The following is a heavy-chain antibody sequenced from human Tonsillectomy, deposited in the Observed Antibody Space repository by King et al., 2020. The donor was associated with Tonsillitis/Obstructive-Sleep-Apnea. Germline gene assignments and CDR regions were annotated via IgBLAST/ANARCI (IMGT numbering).Heavy chain of an antibody. CDR1: GYTFTSYG. D-gene: IGHD3-22*01. V-gene: IGHV1-18*01. CDR3: ARETTYYDSSCYSDDAFDI. J-gene: IGHJ3*02. CDR2: ISAYNGNT. Sequence: QLVQSGAEVKKPGASVKVSCKASGYTFTSYGISWVRQAPGQGLEWMGWISAYNGNTNYAQKLQGRVTMTTDTSTSTAYMELRSLRSDDTAVYYCARETTYYDSSCYSDDAFDIWGQGTMVTVSS.